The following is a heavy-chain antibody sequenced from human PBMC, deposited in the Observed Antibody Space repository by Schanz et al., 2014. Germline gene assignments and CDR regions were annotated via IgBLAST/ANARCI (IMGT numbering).Heavy chain of an antibody. CDR1: GGSISSFK. J-gene: IGHJ4*02. CDR2: LYYSGST. Sequence: QVQLQESGPGLVKPSETLSLTCTVSGGSISSFKWSWIRQPPGKGLEWIGSLYYSGSTYYSPSLKRRVPIPVDPSKTQSPLKLNSVTAADSAVYYCARLWGGWRIPDYWGQGTLVTVSS. D-gene: IGHD6-19*01. CDR3: ARLWGGWRIPDY. V-gene: IGHV4-59*08.